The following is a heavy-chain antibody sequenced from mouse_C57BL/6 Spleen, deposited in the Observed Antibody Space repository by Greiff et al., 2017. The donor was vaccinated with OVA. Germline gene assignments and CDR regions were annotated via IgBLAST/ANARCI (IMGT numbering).Heavy chain of an antibody. CDR3: GITTVVANAMDY. V-gene: IGHV1-11*01. CDR2: IYPVSGET. CDR1: GYTFTDHI. J-gene: IGHJ4*01. D-gene: IGHD1-1*01. Sequence: QVQLQQSGAELASPGASVTLSCKASGYTFTDHIMNWVKKRPGQGLEWIGRIYPVSGETNYNQNFMGKATFSVDRSSSTVYMVLNSLTSEDPAVYYCGITTVVANAMDYWGQGTSVTVSS.